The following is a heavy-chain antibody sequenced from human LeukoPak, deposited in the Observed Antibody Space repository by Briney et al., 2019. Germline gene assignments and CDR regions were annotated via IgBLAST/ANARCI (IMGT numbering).Heavy chain of an antibody. CDR3: AINQLRNTPEHYAFDI. CDR1: GFTFSSYA. J-gene: IGHJ3*02. V-gene: IGHV3-23*01. D-gene: IGHD3-3*02. Sequence: PGGSLRLSCAASGFTFSSYAMSWVRQAPGKGLEWVSAISGSGGSTYYADSVKGRFTISRDNSKNTLYLQMNSLRAEDTAVYYCAINQLRNTPEHYAFDIWGQGPMVTVSS. CDR2: ISGSGGST.